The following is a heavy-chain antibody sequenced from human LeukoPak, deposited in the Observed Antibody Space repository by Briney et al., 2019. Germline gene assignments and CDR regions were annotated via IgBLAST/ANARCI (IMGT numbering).Heavy chain of an antibody. CDR2: ISSSSSTI. J-gene: IGHJ4*02. D-gene: IGHD3-22*01. Sequence: PGGSLRLSCAASGFTFSSYWMSWVRQAPGKGLEWVSYISSSSSTIYYADSVKGRFTISRDNAKNSLYLQMNSLRAEDTAVYYCARVLSYYYDSSGLSFDYWGQGTLVTVSS. CDR1: GFTFSSYW. V-gene: IGHV3-48*01. CDR3: ARVLSYYYDSSGLSFDY.